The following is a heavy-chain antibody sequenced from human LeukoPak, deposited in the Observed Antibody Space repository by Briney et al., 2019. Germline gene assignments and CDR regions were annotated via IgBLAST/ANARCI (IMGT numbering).Heavy chain of an antibody. J-gene: IGHJ4*02. CDR1: GYTFTSYG. D-gene: IGHD6-19*01. V-gene: IGHV1-24*01. CDR2: FDPEDGET. CDR3: ATDTRAYSSGWVGLDY. Sequence: ASVKVSCKASGYTFTSYGISWVRQAPGKGLEWMGGFDPEDGETIYAQKFQGRVTMTEDTSTDTAYMELSSLRSEDTAVYYCATDTRAYSSGWVGLDYWGQGTLVTVSS.